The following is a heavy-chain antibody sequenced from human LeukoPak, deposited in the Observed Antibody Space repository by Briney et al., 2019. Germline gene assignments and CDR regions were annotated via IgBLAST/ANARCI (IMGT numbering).Heavy chain of an antibody. Sequence: SVKVSCKASGGTFSSYAISWVRQAPGQGLEWMGGIIPIFGTANYAQKFQGRVTITADESTSTAYVELSRLRSEDTAVYYCSTYYYDSSGYYSFDYWGQGTLVTVSS. CDR2: IIPIFGTA. D-gene: IGHD3-22*01. J-gene: IGHJ4*02. V-gene: IGHV1-69*13. CDR1: GGTFSSYA. CDR3: STYYYDSSGYYSFDY.